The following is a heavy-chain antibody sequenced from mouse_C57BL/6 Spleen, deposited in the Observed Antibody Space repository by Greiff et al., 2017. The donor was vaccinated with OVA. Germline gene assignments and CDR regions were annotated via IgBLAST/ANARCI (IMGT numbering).Heavy chain of an antibody. Sequence: VHVKQSGAELVRPGASVKLSCTASGFNIKDDYMHWVKQRPEQGLEWIGWIDPENGDTEYASKFQGKATITADTSSNTAYLQLSSLTSEDTAVYYCTLGGLRGSFAYWGQGTLVTVSA. V-gene: IGHV14-4*01. J-gene: IGHJ3*01. CDR2: IDPENGDT. CDR3: TLGGLRGSFAY. CDR1: GFNIKDDY. D-gene: IGHD2-4*01.